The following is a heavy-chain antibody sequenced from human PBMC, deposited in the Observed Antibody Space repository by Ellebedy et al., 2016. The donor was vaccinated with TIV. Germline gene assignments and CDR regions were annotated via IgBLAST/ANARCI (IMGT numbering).Heavy chain of an antibody. CDR2: ISYDGSNE. CDR1: GFTFSDFG. CDR3: AKDGATGTTGGMDV. D-gene: IGHD1-1*01. Sequence: GESLKISXAASGFTFSDFGMHWVRQAPGKGLEWVAVISYDGSNEHSTDSVKGRFTISRDNSKNTLYLQMNSLGADDTGIYYCAKDGATGTTGGMDVWGQGTTVTVSS. V-gene: IGHV3-30*18. J-gene: IGHJ6*02.